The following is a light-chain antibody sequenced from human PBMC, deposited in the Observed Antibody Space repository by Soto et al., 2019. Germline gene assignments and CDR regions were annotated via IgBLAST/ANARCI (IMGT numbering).Light chain of an antibody. J-gene: IGKJ1*01. CDR1: QIIGTY. V-gene: IGKV1-39*01. CDR2: GAT. CDR3: QQSSSPPWT. Sequence: DIQMTQSPSSLSASVGARVTITCRASQIIGTYLHWYQHKPGKAPKLLISGATTLRSGVPPRFSGRGSGTEFTLTISSLQPEDFATYSCQQSSSPPWTFGPGTKVEIK.